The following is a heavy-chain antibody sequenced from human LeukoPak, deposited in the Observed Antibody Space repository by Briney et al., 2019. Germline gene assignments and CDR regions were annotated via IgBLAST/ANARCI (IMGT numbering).Heavy chain of an antibody. V-gene: IGHV3-21*01. CDR2: ISSSSSYI. D-gene: IGHD1-1*01. CDR3: ARGPGNYHYYYYMDV. CDR1: GFTFSSYS. Sequence: PGGSLRLSSAASGFTFSSYSMNWVRQAPGKGLEWVSSISSSSSYIYYADSVKGRFTVSRDNAKNSLYLQMNSLRAEDAAVYYCARGPGNYHYYYYMDVWGKGTTVTVSS. J-gene: IGHJ6*03.